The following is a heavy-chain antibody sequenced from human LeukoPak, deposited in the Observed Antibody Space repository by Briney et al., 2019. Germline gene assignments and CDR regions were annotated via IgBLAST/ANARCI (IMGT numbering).Heavy chain of an antibody. V-gene: IGHV1-8*01. CDR3: ARGGYSSSWYPNYDAFDI. D-gene: IGHD6-13*01. J-gene: IGHJ3*02. Sequence: GASVKVSCKASGYTFTSYDINWVRQATGQGLEWMGWMNPNSGNTGYAQKFQGRVTMTRNTSISTAYMELSSLRSEGTAVYYCARGGYSSSWYPNYDAFDIWGQGTMVTVSS. CDR1: GYTFTSYD. CDR2: MNPNSGNT.